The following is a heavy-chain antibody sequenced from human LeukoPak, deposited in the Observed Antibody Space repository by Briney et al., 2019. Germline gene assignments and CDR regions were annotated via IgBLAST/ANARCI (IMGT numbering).Heavy chain of an antibody. CDR3: ARGFTTYDFWSGYYLPGAPPVYYYYGMDV. CDR2: INPNSGGT. Sequence: ASVKVSCKASGYTFTGYYMHWVRQAPGQGLEWMGWINPNSGGTNYAQKFQGWVTMTRDTSISTAYMELSRLRSDDTAVYYCARGFTTYDFWSGYYLPGAPPVYYYYGMDVWGQGTTVTVSS. D-gene: IGHD3-3*01. J-gene: IGHJ6*02. CDR1: GYTFTGYY. V-gene: IGHV1-2*04.